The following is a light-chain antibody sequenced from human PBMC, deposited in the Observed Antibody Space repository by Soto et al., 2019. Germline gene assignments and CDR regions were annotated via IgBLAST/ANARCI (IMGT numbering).Light chain of an antibody. CDR1: QGVDVY. J-gene: IGKJ1*01. Sequence: VISMTQSPTSLSSSTGDRVSICCHFSQGVDVYLAWYQQKAGEVPKLLMHSASTLHSGIPSRFSGSGSGTSVTLTINSLQSEDFAIYYCQQYFTCPLTFGQGTKVEIK. CDR3: QQYFTCPLT. CDR2: SAS. V-gene: IGKV1D-8*01.